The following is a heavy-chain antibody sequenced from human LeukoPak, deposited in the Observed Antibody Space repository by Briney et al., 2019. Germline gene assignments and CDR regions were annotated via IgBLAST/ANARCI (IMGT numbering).Heavy chain of an antibody. CDR3: ASWGWGDIVVVPAATDAFDI. D-gene: IGHD2-2*01. Sequence: SETLSLTCTVSGGSISSSSYYWGWISQPPGKGLEWIGSIYYSGSTYYNPSLKSRVTISVDTSKNQFSLKLSSVTAADTAVYYCASWGWGDIVVVPAATDAFDIWGQGTMVTVSS. CDR2: IYYSGST. CDR1: GGSISSSSYY. J-gene: IGHJ3*02. V-gene: IGHV4-39*01.